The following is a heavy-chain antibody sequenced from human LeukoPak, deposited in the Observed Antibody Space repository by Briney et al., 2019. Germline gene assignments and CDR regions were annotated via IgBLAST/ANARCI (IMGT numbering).Heavy chain of an antibody. CDR2: ISWNSGSI. Sequence: GGSLRLSCAASGFTFDDYAMHWVRHAPGRGLEWVSGISWNSGSIGYADSVKGRFTISRDNAKNSLYLQMNSLRAEDTALYYCAKEHYYDSSGYRYYFDYWGQGTLVTVSS. CDR3: AKEHYYDSSGYRYYFDY. D-gene: IGHD3-22*01. V-gene: IGHV3-9*01. CDR1: GFTFDDYA. J-gene: IGHJ4*02.